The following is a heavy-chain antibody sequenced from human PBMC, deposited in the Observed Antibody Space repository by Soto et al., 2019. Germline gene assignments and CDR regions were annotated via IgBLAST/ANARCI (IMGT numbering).Heavy chain of an antibody. CDR2: IYYSGST. D-gene: IGHD2-2*01. V-gene: IGHV4-61*01. Sequence: SETLSLTCTVSGGSVSSGSYYWSWIRQPPGKGLEWIGYIYYSGSTNYNPSLKSRVTISVDTSKNQFSLKLSSVTAADTAVYYCARVPAARLNFDYWGQGTLVTVSS. CDR1: GGSVSSGSYY. CDR3: ARVPAARLNFDY. J-gene: IGHJ4*02.